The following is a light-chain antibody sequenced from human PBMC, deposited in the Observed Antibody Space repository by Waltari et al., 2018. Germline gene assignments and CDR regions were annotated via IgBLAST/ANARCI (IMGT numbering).Light chain of an antibody. Sequence: DIQMTQSPSTLSASVGDRVTISCRATESINSWLAWYQQKPGKAPKLLISRSFNLESGVPSRFSGSGSGTEFILTISSLQPDDLATYHCQQYKRPPWTFCQGTKV. CDR3: QQYKRPPWT. V-gene: IGKV1-5*03. J-gene: IGKJ1*01. CDR1: ESINSW. CDR2: RSF.